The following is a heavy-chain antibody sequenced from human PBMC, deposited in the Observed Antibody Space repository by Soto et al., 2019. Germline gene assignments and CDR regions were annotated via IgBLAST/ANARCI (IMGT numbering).Heavy chain of an antibody. Sequence: QVQLVQSGAEVKKPGASVKVSCKASGYTFTSYGISCVRQAPGQWLEWMGWISAYNGNTNDAQKHQGRVTLTTDTPTSTAYMELRSLSSDDTAVYYCARGDIGTTVTPGWGQGTLVTVSS. CDR1: GYTFTSYG. CDR2: ISAYNGNT. V-gene: IGHV1-18*01. CDR3: ARGDIGTTVTPG. D-gene: IGHD4-17*01. J-gene: IGHJ4*02.